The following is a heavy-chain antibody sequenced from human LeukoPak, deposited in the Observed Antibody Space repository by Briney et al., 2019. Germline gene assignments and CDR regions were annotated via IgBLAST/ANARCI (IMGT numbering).Heavy chain of an antibody. Sequence: GASVKVSCKASGYTFTSYGISWVRQAPGQGLEWMGWISAYNGNTNYAQKLQGRVTMTTDTSTSTAYMELRSLRSDDTAVYYCARDSSYCSSTSCTRGNIDCWGQGTLVTVSS. J-gene: IGHJ4*02. CDR2: ISAYNGNT. CDR3: ARDSSYCSSTSCTRGNIDC. V-gene: IGHV1-18*01. CDR1: GYTFTSYG. D-gene: IGHD2-2*01.